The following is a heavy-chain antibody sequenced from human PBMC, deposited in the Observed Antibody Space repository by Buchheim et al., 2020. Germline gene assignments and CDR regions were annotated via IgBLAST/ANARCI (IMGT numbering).Heavy chain of an antibody. V-gene: IGHV3-21*01. CDR1: GFTFSSYS. CDR2: MSSSSSYI. J-gene: IGHJ4*02. CDR3: ARDEEGKNFDY. Sequence: EVQLVESGGGLVKPGGSLRLSCAASGFTFSSYSMNWVRQAPGKGLEWVSSMSSSSSYIYYADSVKGGFTISRDNAKNALYLQMNSLRAEDTAVYYCARDEEGKNFDYWGQGTL.